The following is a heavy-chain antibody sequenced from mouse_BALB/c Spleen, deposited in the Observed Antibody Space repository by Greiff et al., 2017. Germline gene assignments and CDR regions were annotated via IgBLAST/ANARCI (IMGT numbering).Heavy chain of an antibody. Sequence: EVQLVESGGGLVKPGGSLKLSCAASGFAFSSYDMSWVRQTPEKRLEWVAYISSGGGSTYYPDTVKGRFTISRDNAKNTLYLQMSSLKSEDTAMYYCAKIYYYGSYAMDYWGQGTSVTVSS. J-gene: IGHJ4*01. D-gene: IGHD1-1*01. CDR2: ISSGGGST. V-gene: IGHV5-12-1*01. CDR1: GFAFSSYD. CDR3: AKIYYYGSYAMDY.